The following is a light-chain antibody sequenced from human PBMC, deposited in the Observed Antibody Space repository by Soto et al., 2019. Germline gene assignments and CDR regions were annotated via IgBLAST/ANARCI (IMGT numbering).Light chain of an antibody. J-gene: IGKJ4*01. V-gene: IGKV1-5*01. CDR1: QSISSW. Sequence: DIQMTQSPSTLSASVGDRFTITCRASQSISSWLAWYQQKPGKAPKLLIYDASSLESGVPSRFSGSGSDTEFTLTINNLQPDDFATYHCQQYNRYSLTFGGGTKVDTK. CDR2: DAS. CDR3: QQYNRYSLT.